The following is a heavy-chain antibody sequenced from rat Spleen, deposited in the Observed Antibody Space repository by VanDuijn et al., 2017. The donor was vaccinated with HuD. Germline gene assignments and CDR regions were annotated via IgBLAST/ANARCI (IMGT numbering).Heavy chain of an antibody. CDR3: ARPSGDDFDC. CDR2: INSAGST. J-gene: IGHJ2*01. CDR1: SHSITSSSR. Sequence: EVQLQESGPGLVKPSHLLSLTCSVTSHSITSSSRWNWIRKFPGNKLDWMGYINSAGSTNYNPSPKSRISITRDTSKNQFLLHMSSVSSEGTTTYYCARPSGDDFDCWGQGVMVTVSS. V-gene: IGHV3-3*01.